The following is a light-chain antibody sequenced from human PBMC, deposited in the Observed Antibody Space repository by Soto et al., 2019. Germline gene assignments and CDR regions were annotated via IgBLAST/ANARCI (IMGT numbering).Light chain of an antibody. V-gene: IGLV1-36*01. J-gene: IGLJ3*02. Sequence: QSVLTQPPSVSEAPRQRVTISCSGSSSNIGNNAVNWYQQLPGKAPKLLIYYDDLLPSGVSDRFSGSKSGTSASLAISGLQSEDEADYYCCPYAGSYTWVFGGGTKVTVL. CDR1: SSNIGNNA. CDR2: YDD. CDR3: CPYAGSYTWV.